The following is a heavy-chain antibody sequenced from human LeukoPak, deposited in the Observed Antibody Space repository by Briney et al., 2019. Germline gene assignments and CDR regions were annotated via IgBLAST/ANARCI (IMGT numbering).Heavy chain of an antibody. D-gene: IGHD3-22*01. CDR1: GVSISSGGYS. Sequence: SETLSLTCAVSGVSISSGGYSWSWIRQPPGKGLEWIGYIYHSGSTYYSPSLKSRVTISVDRSKNQFSLKLSSVTAADTAVYYCARTYYDSSGYYSLRAYYFDYWGQGTLVTVSS. J-gene: IGHJ4*02. CDR3: ARTYYDSSGYYSLRAYYFDY. CDR2: IYHSGST. V-gene: IGHV4-30-2*01.